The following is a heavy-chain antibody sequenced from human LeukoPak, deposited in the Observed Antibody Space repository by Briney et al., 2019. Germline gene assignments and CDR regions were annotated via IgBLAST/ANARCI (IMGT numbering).Heavy chain of an antibody. Sequence: GASVKVSCKASGYTFTGYYMHWVRQAPGLGLEWMGWINPNSGGTNYAQKFQGRVTMTRDTSISTAYMELSRLRSDDTAVYYCAVPPAQLPHEGGYYYYGMDVWGQGTTVTVSS. CDR3: AVPPAQLPHEGGYYYYGMDV. D-gene: IGHD2-2*01. V-gene: IGHV1-2*02. J-gene: IGHJ6*02. CDR1: GYTFTGYY. CDR2: INPNSGGT.